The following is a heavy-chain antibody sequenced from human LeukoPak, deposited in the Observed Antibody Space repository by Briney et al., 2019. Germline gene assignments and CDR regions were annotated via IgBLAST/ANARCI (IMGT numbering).Heavy chain of an antibody. CDR2: ISWNSGSI. Sequence: PGRSLRLSCAASGFTFDDYAMHWVRQAPGKGLEWVSGISWNSGSIGYADSVKGRFTISRDNAKNFLYLQMNSLRAEDTALYYCAKGAAGFDAFDIWGQGTMVTVSS. CDR1: GFTFDDYA. D-gene: IGHD6-13*01. CDR3: AKGAAGFDAFDI. J-gene: IGHJ3*02. V-gene: IGHV3-9*01.